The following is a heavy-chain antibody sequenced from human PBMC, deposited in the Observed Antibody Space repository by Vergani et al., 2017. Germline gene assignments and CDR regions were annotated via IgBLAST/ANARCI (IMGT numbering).Heavy chain of an antibody. CDR3: AKDLRLLDIVVVPAAILGSWY. J-gene: IGHJ4*02. CDR1: GFTFSSYA. Sequence: EVQLLESGGGLVQPGGSLRLSCAASGFTFSSYAMSWVRQAPGKGLEWVSAISGSGGSTYYADSVKGRFTISRDNSKNTLYLQMNSLRAEDTAVYYCAKDLRLLDIVVVPAAILGSWYWGQGTLVTVSS. CDR2: ISGSGGST. D-gene: IGHD2-2*02. V-gene: IGHV3-23*01.